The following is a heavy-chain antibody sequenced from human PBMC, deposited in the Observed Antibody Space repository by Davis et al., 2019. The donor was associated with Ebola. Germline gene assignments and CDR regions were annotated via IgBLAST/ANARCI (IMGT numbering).Heavy chain of an antibody. J-gene: IGHJ5*02. D-gene: IGHD3-10*01. CDR3: ASFPLMVQGVWGNWFDP. CDR2: INPNSGGT. Sequence: ASVKVSCKASGGTFSSYAISWVRQAPGQGLEWMGWINPNSGGTNYAQKLQGRVTMTTDTSTSTAYMELRSLRSDDTAVYYCASFPLMVQGVWGNWFDPWGQGTLVTVSS. CDR1: GGTFSSYA. V-gene: IGHV1-18*01.